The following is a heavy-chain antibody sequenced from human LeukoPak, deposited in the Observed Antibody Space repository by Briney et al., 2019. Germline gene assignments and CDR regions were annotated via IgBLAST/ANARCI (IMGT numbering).Heavy chain of an antibody. CDR1: GYTFTGYY. CDR3: ARFYDILTGYRYYYYYYGMDV. V-gene: IGHV1-2*02. Sequence: ASVKVSCKASGYTFTGYYMHWVRQAPGQGLEWMGWINPNSGGTNYAQKSQGRVTMTRDTSISTAYMELSRLRSDDTAVYYCARFYDILTGYRYYYYYYGMDVWGQGTTVTVSS. D-gene: IGHD3-9*01. J-gene: IGHJ6*02. CDR2: INPNSGGT.